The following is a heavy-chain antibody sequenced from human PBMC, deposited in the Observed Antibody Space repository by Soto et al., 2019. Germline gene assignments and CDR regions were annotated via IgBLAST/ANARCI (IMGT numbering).Heavy chain of an antibody. CDR1: GFTFSSYA. CDR2: ISYDGSNK. Sequence: GGSLRLSCAASGFTFSSYAMHWVRQAPGKGLEWVAVISYDGSNKYYADSVKGRFTISRDNSKNTLYLQMNSLRAEDTAVYYCARDAGASTIFGVVITYHYYYGMDVWGQGTTVTVSS. D-gene: IGHD3-3*01. V-gene: IGHV3-30-3*01. CDR3: ARDAGASTIFGVVITYHYYYGMDV. J-gene: IGHJ6*02.